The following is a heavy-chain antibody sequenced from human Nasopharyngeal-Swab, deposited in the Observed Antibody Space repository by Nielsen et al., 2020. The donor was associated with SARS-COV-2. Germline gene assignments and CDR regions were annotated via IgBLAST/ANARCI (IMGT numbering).Heavy chain of an antibody. CDR3: AREMPSSSPDY. V-gene: IGHV1-46*01. D-gene: IGHD2-2*01. Sequence: ASVKVSCKASGHTFTNYYMHWVRQAPGQGLEWMGIINPSGGSTSYAQKFQGRVTMTRDTSTSTVYMELRSLNSDDTAVYYCAREMPSSSPDYWGQGTLVTVSS. CDR1: GHTFTNYY. J-gene: IGHJ4*02. CDR2: INPSGGST.